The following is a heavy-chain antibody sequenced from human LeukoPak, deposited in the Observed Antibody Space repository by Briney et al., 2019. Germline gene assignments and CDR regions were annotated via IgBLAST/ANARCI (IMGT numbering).Heavy chain of an antibody. J-gene: IGHJ4*02. Sequence: GGSLRLSCAASGFTFSSYSMNWVRQAPGKGLEWVSSISSSSSYIYYADSVKGRFTISRDNAKNSLYLQMNSLGAEDTAVYYCARVIAVAGSPFDYWGQGTLVTVSS. V-gene: IGHV3-21*01. CDR3: ARVIAVAGSPFDY. CDR2: ISSSSSYI. CDR1: GFTFSSYS. D-gene: IGHD6-19*01.